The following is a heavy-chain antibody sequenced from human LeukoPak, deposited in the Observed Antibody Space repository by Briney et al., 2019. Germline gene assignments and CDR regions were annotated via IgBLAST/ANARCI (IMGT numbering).Heavy chain of an antibody. J-gene: IGHJ3*02. CDR2: INHSGST. V-gene: IGHV4-34*01. D-gene: IGHD3-22*01. CDR1: GGSFSGYY. CDR3: ARGRDSSGYAFDI. Sequence: SETLSLTCAVYGGSFSGYYWSWIRQAAGKGLEWIGEINHSGSTDYNPSLKSRVTISVDTSKNQFSLKLSSVTAADTAVYYCARGRDSSGYAFDIWGQGTMVTVSS.